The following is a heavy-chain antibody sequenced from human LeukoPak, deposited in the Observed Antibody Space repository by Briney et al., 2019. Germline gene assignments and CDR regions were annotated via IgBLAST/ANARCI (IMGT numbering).Heavy chain of an antibody. D-gene: IGHD1-14*01. V-gene: IGHV3-23*01. CDR2: ITASGSNT. CDR1: GFTVSSNY. J-gene: IGHJ4*02. Sequence: GGSLRLSCAASGFTVSSNYMSWVRQAPGRGLEWVSTITASGSNTFYADSVKGRFTIFRDNSKNTLSLQMNSLRAEDTAVYYCAKPDGPDYWGQGTLVTVSS. CDR3: AKPDGPDY.